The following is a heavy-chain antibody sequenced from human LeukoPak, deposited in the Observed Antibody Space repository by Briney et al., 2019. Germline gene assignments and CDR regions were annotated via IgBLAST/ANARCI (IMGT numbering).Heavy chain of an antibody. D-gene: IGHD5-12*01. CDR3: ARLRDYSGYGNWFDP. CDR1: GGSFSGYY. J-gene: IGHJ5*02. V-gene: IGHV4-34*01. Sequence: PSETLSLTCAVYGGSFSGYYWGWIRQPPGKGLEWIGEINHSGSTNYNPSLKSRVTISVDTSKNQFSLKLSSVTAADTAVYYCARLRDYSGYGNWFDPWGQGTLVTVSS. CDR2: INHSGST.